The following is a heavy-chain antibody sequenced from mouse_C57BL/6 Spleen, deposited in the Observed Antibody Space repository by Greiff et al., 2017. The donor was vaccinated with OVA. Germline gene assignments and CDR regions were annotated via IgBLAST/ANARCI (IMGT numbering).Heavy chain of an antibody. CDR3: ARRFPYYYGSSEFAY. J-gene: IGHJ3*01. V-gene: IGHV1-26*01. CDR1: GYTFTDYY. CDR2: INPNNGGT. D-gene: IGHD1-1*01. Sequence: VQLQQSGPELVKPGASVKISCKASGYTFTDYYMNWVKQSHGKSLEWIGDINPNNGGTSYNQKFKGKATLTVDKSSSTAYMELRSLTSEDSAVYYCARRFPYYYGSSEFAYWGQGTLVTVSA.